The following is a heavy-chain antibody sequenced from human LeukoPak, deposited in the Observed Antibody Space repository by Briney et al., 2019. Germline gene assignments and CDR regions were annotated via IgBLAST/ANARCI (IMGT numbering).Heavy chain of an antibody. CDR1: GFTVSSNY. D-gene: IGHD1-26*01. J-gene: IGHJ4*02. CDR2: IYSGSST. V-gene: IGHV3-53*01. Sequence: GGSLRLSCAASGFTVSSNYMSWVRQAPGKGLEWVSVIYSGSSTYYADSVKGRFTISRDNSKNTLYLQMNSLRAEDTAVYYCARLPGSYYFDYWGQGTLVTVSS. CDR3: ARLPGSYYFDY.